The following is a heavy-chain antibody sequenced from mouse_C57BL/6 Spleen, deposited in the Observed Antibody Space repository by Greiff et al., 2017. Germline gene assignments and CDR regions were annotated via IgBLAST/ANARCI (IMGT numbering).Heavy chain of an antibody. Sequence: VQLQQPGAELVRPGSSVKLSCKASGYTFTSYWMDWVKQRPGQGLEWIGNIYPSDSETHYNQKFKDKATLTVDKSSSTAYMQLSSLTSEDSAVYYCAREGYDYEDYWGQGTTLTVSS. CDR3: AREGYDYEDY. V-gene: IGHV1-61*01. CDR1: GYTFTSYW. J-gene: IGHJ2*01. D-gene: IGHD2-4*01. CDR2: IYPSDSET.